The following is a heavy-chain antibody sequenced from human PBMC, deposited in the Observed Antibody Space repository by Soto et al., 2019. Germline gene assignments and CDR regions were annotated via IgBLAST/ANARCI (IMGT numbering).Heavy chain of an antibody. CDR3: ARAWGGEYYGRRSWYSAY. CDR2: IYPGDFDI. V-gene: IGHV5-51*01. J-gene: IGHJ4*02. D-gene: IGHD2-21*01. CDR1: GYKFNDYW. Sequence: PGESLKISCKGSGYKFNDYWIGWVRQVPGKGLEWMGSIYPGDFDIKYGPSFQGQVTLSADKSITTDYLQWSSLKASDTGIYYCARAWGGEYYGRRSWYSAYWGQGTQVTVSS.